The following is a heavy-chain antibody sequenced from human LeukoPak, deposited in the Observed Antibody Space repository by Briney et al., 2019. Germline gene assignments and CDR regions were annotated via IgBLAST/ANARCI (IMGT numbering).Heavy chain of an antibody. V-gene: IGHV4-4*02. D-gene: IGHD6-13*01. CDR3: ASRIAAAGILDP. CDR2: IYHSGST. CDR1: GGSISSSNW. J-gene: IGHJ5*02. Sequence: SGTLSLTCAISGGSISSSNWWSWVRQPPGKGLEWIGEIYHSGSTNYNPSPKSRVTISVDKSKNQFSLKLSSVTAADTAVYYCASRIAAAGILDPWGQGTLVTVSS.